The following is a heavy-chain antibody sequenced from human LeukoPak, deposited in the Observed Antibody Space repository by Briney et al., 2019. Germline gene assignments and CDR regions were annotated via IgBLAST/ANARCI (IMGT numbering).Heavy chain of an antibody. CDR2: ISGSGDRT. D-gene: IGHD6-19*01. V-gene: IGHV3-23*01. J-gene: IGHJ4*02. CDR1: GFTFSTYG. CDR3: ANSVYIAVAGY. Sequence: GRSLRLSCAASGFTFSTYGMHWVRHAPGKGLEWVSAISGSGDRTYYADSVKSRFTISRDNSKNTLYLQMNSLRAEDTAVYYCANSVYIAVAGYWGQGTLVTVSS.